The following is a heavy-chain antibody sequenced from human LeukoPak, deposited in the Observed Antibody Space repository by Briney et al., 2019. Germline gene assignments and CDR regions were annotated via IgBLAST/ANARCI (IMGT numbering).Heavy chain of an antibody. CDR2: IYTSGST. CDR3: ARCNAPYYYDSTGYYWFDP. CDR1: GDSITNFY. J-gene: IGHJ5*02. Sequence: KPSETLSLTCAVSGDSITNFYWSWIRQSPGKGLEWIGDIYTSGSTKSHPSLKSRATISVDTSKNQFSLKLFSVTAADTAVYYCARCNAPYYYDSTGYYWFDPWGQGTLVTVSS. V-gene: IGHV4-4*09. D-gene: IGHD3-22*01.